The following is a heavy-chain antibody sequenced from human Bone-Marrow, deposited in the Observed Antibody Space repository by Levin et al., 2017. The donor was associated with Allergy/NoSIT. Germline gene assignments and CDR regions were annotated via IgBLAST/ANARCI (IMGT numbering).Heavy chain of an antibody. J-gene: IGHJ6*02. D-gene: IGHD6-19*01. CDR2: ISGNSNYV. CDR1: GFDFNTHD. CDR3: ARSQGRSGWSYYYYGMDV. V-gene: IGHV3-21*06. Sequence: GGSLRLSCRGSGFDFNTHDMKWVRQAPGQGLEWVSSISGNSNYVYYADSVKGRFSISRDNAKNSMFLHMNSLRVEDTAVYYCARSQGRSGWSYYYYGMDVWGRGPTLTVSS.